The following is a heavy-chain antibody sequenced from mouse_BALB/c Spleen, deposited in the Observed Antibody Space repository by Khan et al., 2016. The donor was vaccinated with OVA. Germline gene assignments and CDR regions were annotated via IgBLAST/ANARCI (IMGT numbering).Heavy chain of an antibody. CDR2: ILPGSGSR. Sequence: VQLQQSGAELMKPGASVKISCKATGYTFSGYWLEWVKQRPGHGLEWIGEILPGSGSRNYNEKFKGKATFTADISSKTTYMQLSSLTSEDSAVXYCARVNYGTRDYFDYWGQGTTLTVSS. CDR1: GYTFSGYW. V-gene: IGHV1-9*01. D-gene: IGHD1-1*01. J-gene: IGHJ2*01. CDR3: ARVNYGTRDYFDY.